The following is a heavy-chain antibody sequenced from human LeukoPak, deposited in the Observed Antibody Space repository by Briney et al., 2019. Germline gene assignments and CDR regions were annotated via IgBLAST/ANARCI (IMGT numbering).Heavy chain of an antibody. D-gene: IGHD4-11*01. J-gene: IGHJ4*02. CDR3: AQCTVTREDY. CDR2: IGGSGGST. CDR1: GFTFSSYA. V-gene: IGHV3-23*01. Sequence: GGSLRLSCAASGFTFSSYAMSWVRQAPGKGLEWVSAIGGSGGSTYYADSVKGRFTISRDNSKNTLYLQMNSLRAEDTAVYYSAQCTVTREDYWGQGTLVTVSS.